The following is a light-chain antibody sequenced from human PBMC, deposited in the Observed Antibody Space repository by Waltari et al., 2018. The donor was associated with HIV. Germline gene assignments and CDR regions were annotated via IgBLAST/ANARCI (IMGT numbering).Light chain of an antibody. CDR1: QGISSY. Sequence: AIRMTQSPSSFSGSTGDKVTITCRASQGISSYLAWYQQKPGRAPKLLIYGTSSLQSGVPPRFSGSGSGADFTLTIDCLQSEDAATYYCQQYYSYPFTFGPGTKVDIK. V-gene: IGKV1-8*01. J-gene: IGKJ3*01. CDR2: GTS. CDR3: QQYYSYPFT.